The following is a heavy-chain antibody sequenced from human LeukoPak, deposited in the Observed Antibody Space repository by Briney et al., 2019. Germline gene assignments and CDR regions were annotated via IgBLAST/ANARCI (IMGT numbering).Heavy chain of an antibody. D-gene: IGHD3-22*01. CDR3: ARRVYYDSTVYYYDY. J-gene: IGHJ4*02. Sequence: GGSLRLSCAASGFTFSSYWMSWVRQAPGKGLEWVSVIYSGGSTYYADSVKGRFTISRDNSKNTLYLQMNSLRAEDTAVYYCARRVYYDSTVYYYDYWGQGTLVTVSS. CDR2: IYSGGST. CDR1: GFTFSSYW. V-gene: IGHV3-66*01.